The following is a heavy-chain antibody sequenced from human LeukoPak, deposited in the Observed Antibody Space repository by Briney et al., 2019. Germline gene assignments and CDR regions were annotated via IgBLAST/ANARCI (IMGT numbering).Heavy chain of an antibody. V-gene: IGHV4-59*01. CDR3: ARVTWELGAFDI. J-gene: IGHJ3*02. D-gene: IGHD1-26*01. CDR2: IYYSGST. CDR1: GGSISSYY. Sequence: SETLSLTCTVSGGSISSYYWSWIRQPPGKGLEWIGYIYYSGSTNYNPSLKSRVTISVDTSKNQFSLKLSSVTAADTAVYYCARVTWELGAFDIWGQGTMVTVSS.